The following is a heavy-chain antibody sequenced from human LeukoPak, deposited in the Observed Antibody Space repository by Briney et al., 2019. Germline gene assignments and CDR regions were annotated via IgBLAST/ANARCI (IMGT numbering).Heavy chain of an antibody. D-gene: IGHD5-12*01. CDR1: GGSISSYY. V-gene: IGHV4-4*07. CDR3: ARVYSGYDLPGSLANYYFDY. Sequence: SETLSLTCTVSGGSISSYYWSWIRQPAGRGLEWIGRFYSGGSADYNPSLKSRVTKSVDTSKNQFSLKLSSVTAADTAVYYCARVYSGYDLPGSLANYYFDYWGQGTLVTVSS. J-gene: IGHJ4*02. CDR2: FYSGGSA.